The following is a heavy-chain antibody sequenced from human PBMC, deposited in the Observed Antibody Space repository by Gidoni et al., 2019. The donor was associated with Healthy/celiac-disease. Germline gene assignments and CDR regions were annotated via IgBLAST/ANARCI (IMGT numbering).Heavy chain of an antibody. CDR2: ISSSSSYI. D-gene: IGHD1-1*01. CDR1: GFTFSSYS. J-gene: IGHJ4*02. V-gene: IGHV3-21*01. CDR3: ARDRTTRGRYFDY. Sequence: EVQLVESGGGLVKPGGSLRLSCAASGFTFSSYSMNWVRQAPGKGLEWVSSISSSSSYIYYADSVKGRFTISRDNAKNSLYLQMNSLRAEDTAVYYCARDRTTRGRYFDYWGQGTLVTVSS.